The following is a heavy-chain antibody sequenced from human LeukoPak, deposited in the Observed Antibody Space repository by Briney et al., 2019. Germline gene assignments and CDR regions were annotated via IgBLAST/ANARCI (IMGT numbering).Heavy chain of an antibody. CDR2: ISGSGGST. J-gene: IGHJ6*02. D-gene: IGHD2-2*01. CDR1: GFTFSSYA. Sequence: GSLRLSCAASGFTFSSYAMSWVRQAPGKGLEWVSTISGSGGSTYYADSVKGRFTISRDNSKNTLYLQLNSLRAEDTAVYYCAKSTSPLYYYGMDVWGQGTTVTVSS. V-gene: IGHV3-23*01. CDR3: AKSTSPLYYYGMDV.